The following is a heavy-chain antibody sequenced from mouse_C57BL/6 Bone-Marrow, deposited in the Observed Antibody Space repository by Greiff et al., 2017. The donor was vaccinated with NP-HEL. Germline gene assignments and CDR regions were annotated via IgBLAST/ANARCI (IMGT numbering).Heavy chain of an antibody. D-gene: IGHD1-1*01. CDR3: ASDQYYGSTYAMDY. CDR2: RRNIANDYTT. Sequence: EVKLVESGGGLVQSGRSLRLSCATSGFTFSDFYMEWVRQAPGKGLVWIAARRNIANDYTTEYSASVKGRFIVSRDTAQSILYLQMNALRAEDTAIYYCASDQYYGSTYAMDYWGQGTSVTVSS. CDR1: GFTFSDFY. J-gene: IGHJ4*01. V-gene: IGHV7-1*01.